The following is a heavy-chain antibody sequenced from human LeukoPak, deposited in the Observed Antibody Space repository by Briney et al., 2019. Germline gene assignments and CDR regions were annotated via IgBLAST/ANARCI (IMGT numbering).Heavy chain of an antibody. CDR3: AGGGISGTGSFDF. J-gene: IGHJ5*01. CDR1: GGSISSQY. D-gene: IGHD1-20*01. Sequence: PSETLSLTCTVSGGSISSQYWNWIRLPPGKGLEWIAHVYHTGSTSYNPSLKSRVTISLDASTNQFSPKLNSVTAADTAVYYCAGGGISGTGSFDFWGRGTLVTVSS. V-gene: IGHV4-59*08. CDR2: VYHTGST.